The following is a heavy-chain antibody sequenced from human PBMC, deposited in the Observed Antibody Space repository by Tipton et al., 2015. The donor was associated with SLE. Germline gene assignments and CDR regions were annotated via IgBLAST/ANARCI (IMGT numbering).Heavy chain of an antibody. V-gene: IGHV3-30*02. CDR3: AKDLYQMIHGFWSGQSYGMDV. CDR1: GFPFSSYG. CDR2: IQFDGTNK. Sequence: SLRLSCAASGFPFSSYGMHWVRQAPGKGLEWVALIQFDGTNKYYADSVKGRVTISRDNSRNTLYLQMNSLRAEDTAVFYCAKDLYQMIHGFWSGQSYGMDVWGQGTTVTVSS. D-gene: IGHD3-3*01. J-gene: IGHJ6*02.